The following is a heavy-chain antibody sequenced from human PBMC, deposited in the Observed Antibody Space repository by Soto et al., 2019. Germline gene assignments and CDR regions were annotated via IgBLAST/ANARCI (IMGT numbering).Heavy chain of an antibody. CDR1: GYTFTSHW. CDR2: IYPGDSDT. D-gene: IGHD1-26*01. V-gene: IGHV5-51*01. Sequence: GESLTNSCKVSGYTFTSHWIVCVRQMPGRGLECLGIIYPGDSDTRYSPSFQGQVTFSADKSISTAYLQWSSLKASDTAMYYCVRVGLVGPTSIRNAWFDPWGQGTLVTVSS. CDR3: VRVGLVGPTSIRNAWFDP. J-gene: IGHJ5*02.